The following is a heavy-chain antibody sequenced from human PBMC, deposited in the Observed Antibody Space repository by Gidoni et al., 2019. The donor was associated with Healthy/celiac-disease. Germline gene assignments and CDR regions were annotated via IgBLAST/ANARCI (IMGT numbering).Heavy chain of an antibody. CDR3: ARGGSHYGSGDDAFDI. J-gene: IGHJ3*02. D-gene: IGHD3-10*01. Sequence: HVHLQESGPGRVKPSQTLSFTCTFSRGSISRGGYYWSWIRQHPGKGLEWIGYIYYSGSTYYNPSLKSRVTISVDTSKNQFSLKLSSVTAADTAVYYCARGGSHYGSGDDAFDIWGQGTMVTVSS. V-gene: IGHV4-31*03. CDR1: RGSISRGGYY. CDR2: IYYSGST.